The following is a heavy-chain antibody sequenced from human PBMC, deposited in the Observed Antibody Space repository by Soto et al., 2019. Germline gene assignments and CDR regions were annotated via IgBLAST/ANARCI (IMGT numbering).Heavy chain of an antibody. CDR2: IIPIFGTA. V-gene: IGHV1-69*05. D-gene: IGHD2-15*01. CDR1: GGTFSTYA. CDR3: ARDFPYCSGGSCRGYYYYGMDV. J-gene: IGHJ6*02. Sequence: SVKVSCKASGGTFSTYAISWVRQAPGQGLEWMGGIIPIFGTANYAQKFQGRVTMTRDTSTSTVYMELSSLRSEDTAVYYCARDFPYCSGGSCRGYYYYGMDVWGQGTTVTVSS.